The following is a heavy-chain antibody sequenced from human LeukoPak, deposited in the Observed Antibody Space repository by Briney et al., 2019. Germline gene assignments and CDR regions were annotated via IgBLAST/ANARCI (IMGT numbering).Heavy chain of an antibody. CDR1: RYSFTGYQ. V-gene: IGHV1-69*02. D-gene: IGHD2-2*02. J-gene: IGHJ4*02. CDR2: IIPILGIA. CDR3: AYQAVVATIPAFDY. Sequence: ASVKVSCKASRYSFTGYQIHWVRQAPGQGLEWMGRIIPILGIANYAQKFQGRVTITADKSTSTAYMELSSLRSEDTAVYYCAYQAVVATIPAFDYWGQGTLVTVSS.